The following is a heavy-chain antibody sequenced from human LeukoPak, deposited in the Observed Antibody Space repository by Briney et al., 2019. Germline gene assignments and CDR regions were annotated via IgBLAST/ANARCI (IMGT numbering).Heavy chain of an antibody. CDR3: AKGSHFAN. V-gene: IGHV3-23*01. Sequence: EGSLRLSCAASGFTFSDNAMSWVRQAPGKGLERVSTISRTTGTTYYADSVKGRFTISRDNSKNTVSLQVNSLRAEDTAVYYCAKGSHFANCGQGTLVTVSS. CDR1: GFTFSDNA. CDR2: ISRTTGTT. J-gene: IGHJ4*02.